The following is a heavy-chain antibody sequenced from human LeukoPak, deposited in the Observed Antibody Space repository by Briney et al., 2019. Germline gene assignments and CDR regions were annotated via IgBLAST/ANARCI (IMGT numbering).Heavy chain of an antibody. CDR3: ARSLMPPTYWYFGS. V-gene: IGHV4-4*07. CDR2: IYASGSA. CDR1: GASISVYY. J-gene: IGHJ4*02. Sequence: SETLSLTCTVSGASISVYYWSWIRQPAGKGLEWIGRIYASGSANYSPSLKSRVTMSVDTSNNQFSLKLTSVTAADSAVYFCARSLMPPTYWYFGSWGQGTLVTVSS. D-gene: IGHD2-21*01.